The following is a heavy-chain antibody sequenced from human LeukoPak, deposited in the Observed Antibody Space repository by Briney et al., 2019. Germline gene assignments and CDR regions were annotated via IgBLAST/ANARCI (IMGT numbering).Heavy chain of an antibody. CDR2: IWYDGSNK. V-gene: IGHV3-33*01. Sequence: GGSLRLSCAASGFTFSSYGMHWVRQAPGKGLEWVAVIWYDGSNKYYADSVKGRFTISRDNSKNTLYLQMNSLRAEDTAVYYCARYCSSTSCYTYGMDVWSQGTTVTVSS. D-gene: IGHD2-2*01. CDR1: GFTFSSYG. CDR3: ARYCSSTSCYTYGMDV. J-gene: IGHJ6*02.